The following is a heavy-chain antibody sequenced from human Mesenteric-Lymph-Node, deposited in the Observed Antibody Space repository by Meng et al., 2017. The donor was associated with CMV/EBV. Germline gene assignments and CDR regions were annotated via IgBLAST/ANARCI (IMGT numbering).Heavy chain of an antibody. J-gene: IGHJ4*02. CDR2: INHSGST. D-gene: IGHD3-9*01. CDR1: GGSFSGSY. CDR3: ARGSSYDILTGYFDY. Sequence: QQWGAGLLEPAETLSGTRAVYGGSFSGSYWNWIRQSPEKGLEWIGEINHSGSTTYNPSFTSRIIISVDTSTNQISLNMSSVTAADTAVYYCARGSSYDILTGYFDYWGQGALVTVSS. V-gene: IGHV4-34*01.